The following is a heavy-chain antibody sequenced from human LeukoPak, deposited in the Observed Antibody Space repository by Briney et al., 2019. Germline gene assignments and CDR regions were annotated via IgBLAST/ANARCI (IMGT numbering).Heavy chain of an antibody. Sequence: ASVKVSCKTSGYTFTDYYIHWVRQAPGQGLEWMGRISPNSGATRYAQKFQGRVTMTTDTSINTAYMQLTILTSDDTAVYYCARDVVAYCGANCYSLNWFDSWGQGTLVTVSS. J-gene: IGHJ5*01. V-gene: IGHV1-2*06. CDR2: ISPNSGAT. D-gene: IGHD2-21*02. CDR3: ARDVVAYCGANCYSLNWFDS. CDR1: GYTFTDYY.